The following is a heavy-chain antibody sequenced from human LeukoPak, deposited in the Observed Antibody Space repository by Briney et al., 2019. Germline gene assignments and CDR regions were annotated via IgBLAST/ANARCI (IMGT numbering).Heavy chain of an antibody. D-gene: IGHD4-11*01. CDR3: ARDHSNPFYYSNYMDA. V-gene: IGHV4-59*01. CDR2: IYYSGST. CDR1: GGSISGYY. J-gene: IGHJ6*03. Sequence: SETLSLTCTVSGGSISGYYRRWIRQPPGKGLEWIGYIYYSGSTNYNPSLKSRVTISVDTSKNQFSLKLSSVTAADTAVYYCARDHSNPFYYSNYMDAWGQGTTVTVSS.